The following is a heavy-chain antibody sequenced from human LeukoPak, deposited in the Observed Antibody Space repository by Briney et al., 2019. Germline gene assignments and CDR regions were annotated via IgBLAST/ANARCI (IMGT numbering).Heavy chain of an antibody. Sequence: ASVKVSCKASGYTFSNYGISWVRQAPGQGLEWVGWIRGDNGNTNYAQKLQGRVTMTTDTSTSTAYMELRSLGSDETAVYYCARVDLLTGYYFFDYWGQGTLATVSS. CDR1: GYTFSNYG. CDR2: IRGDNGNT. CDR3: ARVDLLTGYYFFDY. D-gene: IGHD3-9*01. V-gene: IGHV1-18*01. J-gene: IGHJ4*02.